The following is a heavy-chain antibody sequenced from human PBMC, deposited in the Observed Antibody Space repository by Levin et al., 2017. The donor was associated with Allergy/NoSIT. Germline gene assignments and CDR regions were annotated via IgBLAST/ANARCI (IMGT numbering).Heavy chain of an antibody. Sequence: KISCQASGGTFSSYAISWVRQAPGQGLEWMGGIIPIFGTANYAQKFQGRVTITADESTSTAYMELSSLRSEDTAVYYCARDTRDGYNNYYFDYWGQGTLVTVSS. CDR3: ARDTRDGYNNYYFDY. J-gene: IGHJ4*02. CDR2: IIPIFGTA. CDR1: GGTFSSYA. D-gene: IGHD5-24*01. V-gene: IGHV1-69*01.